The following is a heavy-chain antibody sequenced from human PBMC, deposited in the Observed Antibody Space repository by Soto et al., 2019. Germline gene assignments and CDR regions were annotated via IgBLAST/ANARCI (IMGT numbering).Heavy chain of an antibody. CDR3: ASGGMGAAGIYYYGLDV. J-gene: IGHJ6*02. CDR2: ISSSGSAT. Sequence: EVHLLESGGDLVQPGGSLRLSCAASGFTFSSLAMTWVGQAPGKGLEWVSSISSSGSATYYAGSVKGRFTISRDNSRNTLYLQMNGLSAEDAAVYYCASGGMGAAGIYYYGLDVWGRGTTVTVSS. CDR1: GFTFSSLA. D-gene: IGHD6-13*01. V-gene: IGHV3-23*01.